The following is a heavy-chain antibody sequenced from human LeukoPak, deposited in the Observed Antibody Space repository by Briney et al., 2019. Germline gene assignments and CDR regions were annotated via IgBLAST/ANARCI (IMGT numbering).Heavy chain of an antibody. Sequence: PSETLSLTCTVSGGSISSSSYYWGWIRQPPGKGLEWIGSIYYSGSTYYNPSLKSRVTISVDTSKNQFSLKLSSVTAADTAVYYCARPSEGIYAFDIWGQGTMVTVSS. CDR2: IYYSGST. CDR1: GGSISSSSYY. V-gene: IGHV4-39*01. J-gene: IGHJ3*02. D-gene: IGHD2-15*01. CDR3: ARPSEGIYAFDI.